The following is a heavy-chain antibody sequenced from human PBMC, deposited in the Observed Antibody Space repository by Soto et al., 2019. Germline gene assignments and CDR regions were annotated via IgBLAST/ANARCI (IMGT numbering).Heavy chain of an antibody. CDR2: ISVSGDNT. D-gene: IGHD3-3*01. V-gene: IGHV3-23*01. CDR3: ADGGEWSFNFVY. Sequence: GALRLSCAASGFTFSIYAMSWVRQAPGKGLEWVSGISVSGDNTYYADSVEGRFTISRDNSKNTLYLQMNNLRAEDTAVYYCADGGEWSFNFVYWGQGTQVTVSS. J-gene: IGHJ4*02. CDR1: GFTFSIYA.